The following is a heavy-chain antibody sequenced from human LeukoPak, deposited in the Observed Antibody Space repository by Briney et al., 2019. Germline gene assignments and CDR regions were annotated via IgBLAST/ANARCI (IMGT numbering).Heavy chain of an antibody. J-gene: IGHJ4*02. CDR1: GGSISSSTYY. V-gene: IGHV4-39*07. CDR2: LYYSGST. D-gene: IGHD1-26*01. CDR3: ARDDPFSGSYY. Sequence: SETLSPTCTVSGGSISSSTYYWGWIRQPPGKGLEWIGSLYYSGSTYYNPSLKSRLTISVDTSKNQFSLKLTSVTAADTAVYYCARDDPFSGSYYWGQGLLVTVSS.